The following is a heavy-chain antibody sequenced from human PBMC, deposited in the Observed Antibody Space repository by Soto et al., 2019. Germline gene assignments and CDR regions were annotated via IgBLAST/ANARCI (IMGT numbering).Heavy chain of an antibody. D-gene: IGHD4-17*01. CDR2: ISGSGGST. CDR3: ARDPLPYGDYAQTYWYFDL. V-gene: IGHV3-23*01. CDR1: GFTFSSYA. Sequence: GGSLRLSCAASGFTFSSYAMSWVRQAPGKGLEWVSAISGSGGSTYYADSVKGRFTISRDNSKNTLYLQMNSLRADDTAVYYCARDPLPYGDYAQTYWYFDLWGRGTRVTVSS. J-gene: IGHJ2*01.